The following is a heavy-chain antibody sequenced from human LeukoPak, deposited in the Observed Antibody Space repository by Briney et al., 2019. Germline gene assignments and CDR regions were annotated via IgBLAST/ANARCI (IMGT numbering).Heavy chain of an antibody. J-gene: IGHJ6*03. V-gene: IGHV3-23*01. CDR1: GFTFSSYA. CDR3: AKEQYSPNYYYYYYMDV. D-gene: IGHD5-18*01. CDR2: ISGSGGSA. Sequence: GGSLRLSCAASGFTFSSYAMSWVRQAPGKGLEWVSAISGSGGSAYYADSVKGRFTISRDNSKNTLYLQMNSLRAEDTAVYYCAKEQYSPNYYYYYYMDVWGKGTTVTVSS.